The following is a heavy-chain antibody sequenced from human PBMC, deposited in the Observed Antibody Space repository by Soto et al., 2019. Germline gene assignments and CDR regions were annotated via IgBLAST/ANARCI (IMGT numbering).Heavy chain of an antibody. CDR2: IYTSGST. Sequence: SETLSLTCPVSGGSISSYYWSWIRQPAGKGLEWIGRIYTSGSTNYNPSLKSRVTMSVDTSKNQFSLKLSSVTAADTAVYYCARSPRSPYYYGSGSYYYFDYWGQGTLVTVSS. D-gene: IGHD3-10*01. CDR3: ARSPRSPYYYGSGSYYYFDY. CDR1: GGSISSYY. V-gene: IGHV4-4*07. J-gene: IGHJ4*02.